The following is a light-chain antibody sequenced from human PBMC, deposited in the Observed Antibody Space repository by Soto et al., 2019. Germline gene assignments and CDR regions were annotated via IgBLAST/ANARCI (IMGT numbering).Light chain of an antibody. J-gene: IGKJ1*01. CDR3: HRSYTPPGP. Sequence: LAVALRARATLNCQCSQRVLYTSNNKNYLAWYQQKPRQSPKLLISWASTRESGVPDRFSGAVSVTDFTLTISSLQAYGMPVDYYHRSYTPPGPLVRGTKVDIK. V-gene: IGKV4-1*01. CDR2: WAS. CDR1: QRVLYTSNNKNY.